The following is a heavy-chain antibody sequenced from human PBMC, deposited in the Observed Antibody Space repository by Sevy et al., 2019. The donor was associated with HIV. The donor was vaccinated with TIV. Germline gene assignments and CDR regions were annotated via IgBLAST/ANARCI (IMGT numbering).Heavy chain of an antibody. CDR1: GFTFSSYS. CDR3: ARAYTSFSSGWYKDYYGMDV. J-gene: IGHJ6*02. Sequence: GGSLRLSCAASGFTFSSYSMNWVRQAPGKGLEWVSSISSSSSYIYYADSVKGRFTISRDNAKNSLYLQMNSLGAEDTAVYYCARAYTSFSSGWYKDYYGMDVWGQGTTVTVSS. V-gene: IGHV3-21*01. D-gene: IGHD6-19*01. CDR2: ISSSSSYI.